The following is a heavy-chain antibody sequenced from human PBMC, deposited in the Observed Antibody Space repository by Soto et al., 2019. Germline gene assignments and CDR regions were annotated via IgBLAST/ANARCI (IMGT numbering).Heavy chain of an antibody. CDR2: ISYDGSNK. Sequence: GWSLRLSCASSVFTFISYGMHWVRQAPGKGLEWVAVISYDGSNKYYADSVKGRFTISRDNSKNTLYLQMNSLRAEDTAVYYCAKELRGNGLFDPWGQGTLVTVST. D-gene: IGHD4-17*01. CDR1: VFTFISYG. V-gene: IGHV3-30*18. CDR3: AKELRGNGLFDP. J-gene: IGHJ5*02.